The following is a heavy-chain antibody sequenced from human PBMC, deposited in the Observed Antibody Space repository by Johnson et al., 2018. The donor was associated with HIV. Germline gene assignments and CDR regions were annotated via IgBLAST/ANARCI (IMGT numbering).Heavy chain of an antibody. J-gene: IGHJ3*01. Sequence: VQLVESGGGVVRPGGSLRLSCAAYGFTFSSYAMHWVRQAPGKGLEWVSSVSGSADSTYYADSVQGRFTFTRDNTKNKLFLQMNSLRADDTAVYYCARYLTGTTEHDESFDLWGQGTMFTVSS. V-gene: IGHV3-23*04. CDR3: ARYLTGTTEHDESFDL. D-gene: IGHD1-7*01. CDR1: GFTFSSYA. CDR2: VSGSADST.